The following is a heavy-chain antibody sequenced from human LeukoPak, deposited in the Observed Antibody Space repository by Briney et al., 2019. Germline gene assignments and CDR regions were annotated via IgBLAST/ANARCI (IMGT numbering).Heavy chain of an antibody. Sequence: HPGGSLRLSCAASGFTFNVYEMHWVRQAPGKGLVWVSRINSDGSSTSYADSVKGRFTISRDNAKNTLYLQMNSLRAEDTAVYYCARAGGLYYYYYGMDAWGQGTTVTVSS. CDR1: GFTFNVYE. CDR3: ARAGGLYYYYYGMDA. J-gene: IGHJ6*02. CDR2: INSDGSST. V-gene: IGHV3-74*01.